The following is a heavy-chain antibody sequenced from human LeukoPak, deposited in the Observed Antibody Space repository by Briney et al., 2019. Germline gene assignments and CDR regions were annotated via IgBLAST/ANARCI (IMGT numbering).Heavy chain of an antibody. CDR1: GSRFTSYW. V-gene: IGHV5-51*01. CDR2: IYPGDSAT. CDR3: ASLRGYTYGPNDY. D-gene: IGHD5-12*01. Sequence: GAPLKISSKGSGSRFTSYWIAWVRQMPGKGLEWMGIIYPGDSATRYSPSFQGQVTISADKSITTAYLQWSSLKASDTAMYYCASLRGYTYGPNDYWGQGTLVTVSS. J-gene: IGHJ4*02.